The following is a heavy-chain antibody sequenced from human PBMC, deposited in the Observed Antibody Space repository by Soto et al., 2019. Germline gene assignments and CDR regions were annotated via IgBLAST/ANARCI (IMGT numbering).Heavy chain of an antibody. CDR1: GGSISSGGYY. CDR2: IYYSGST. D-gene: IGHD3-22*01. CDR3: AGGTRDSSGYYYGLFDY. Sequence: SETLSLTCTVSGGSISSGGYYWSWIRQHPGKGLEWIGYIYYSGSTYYNPSLKSRVTISVDTSKNQFSLKLSSVTAADTAVYYCAGGTRDSSGYYYGLFDYWGQGTLVTVSS. J-gene: IGHJ4*02. V-gene: IGHV4-31*03.